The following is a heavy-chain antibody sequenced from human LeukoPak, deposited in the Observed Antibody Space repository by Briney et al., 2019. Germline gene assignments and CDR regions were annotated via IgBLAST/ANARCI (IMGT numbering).Heavy chain of an antibody. CDR2: INSDGSST. Sequence: TGGSLRLSCAASGFTFSSYWMHWVRQAPGKGLVWVSRINSDGSSTTYADSVKGRFAISRDNAKNSLYLQMNSLRAEDTAVYYCARDIPKDYYDSSGYWDAFDIWGQGTMVTVSS. CDR1: GFTFSSYW. J-gene: IGHJ3*02. D-gene: IGHD3-22*01. V-gene: IGHV3-74*03. CDR3: ARDIPKDYYDSSGYWDAFDI.